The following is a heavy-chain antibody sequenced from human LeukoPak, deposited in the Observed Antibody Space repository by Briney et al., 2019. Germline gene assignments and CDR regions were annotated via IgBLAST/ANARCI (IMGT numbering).Heavy chain of an antibody. V-gene: IGHV1-2*06. J-gene: IGHJ5*02. CDR3: ARAGGYSRLNWFDP. CDR1: GYTFAGYY. D-gene: IGHD5-18*01. CDR2: INPNSGGT. Sequence: ASVKVSCKASGYTFAGYYMHWVRQAPGQGLEWMGRINPNSGGTNYAQKFQGRVTMTRDTSISIAYMELSRLRSDDTAVYYCARAGGYSRLNWFDPWGQGTLVTVSS.